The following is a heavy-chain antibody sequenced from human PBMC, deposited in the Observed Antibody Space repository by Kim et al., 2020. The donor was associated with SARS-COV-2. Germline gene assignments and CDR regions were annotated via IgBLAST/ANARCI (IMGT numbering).Heavy chain of an antibody. Sequence: GGSLRLSCAASGFTFSDYYMSWIRQAPGEGLEWGSYISTSDNTIYYADSVKGRFTISRDNAKNSLYLQMNSLRAEDTAVYYCAREYSTSSGRSYSIDYWGQGTLVTVSS. CDR2: ISTSDNTI. CDR1: GFTFSDYY. J-gene: IGHJ4*02. V-gene: IGHV3-11*01. CDR3: AREYSTSSGRSYSIDY. D-gene: IGHD6-6*01.